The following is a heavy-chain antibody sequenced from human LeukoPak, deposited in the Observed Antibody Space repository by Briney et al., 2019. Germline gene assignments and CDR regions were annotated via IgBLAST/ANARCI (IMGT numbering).Heavy chain of an antibody. J-gene: IGHJ6*03. CDR3: ARGVRYYYYMDV. D-gene: IGHD3-10*01. CDR2: IYYSGST. CDR1: GGSFSIGNYY. V-gene: IGHV4-39*01. Sequence: PSETLSLTCTVFGGSFSIGNYYWGWIRQPPGKGLEWIGNIYYSGSTYYSPSLKSRVTISVDTSKKQVSLMLSSMTAADTAVYYCARGVRYYYYMDVWGKGTTVTISS.